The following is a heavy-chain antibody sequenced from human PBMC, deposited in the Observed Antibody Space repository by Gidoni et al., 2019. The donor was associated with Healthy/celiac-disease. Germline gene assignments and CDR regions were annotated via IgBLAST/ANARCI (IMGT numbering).Heavy chain of an antibody. D-gene: IGHD3-22*01. CDR1: GFTFSSYA. Sequence: EVQLLESGGGLVQPGGSLRLSCAASGFTFSSYAMSWVRQAPGKGLEWVSAISGSGGSTYYADSVKGRFTISRDNSKNTLYLQMNSLRAEDTAVYYCATHDSSGPYYFDYWGQGTLVTVSS. J-gene: IGHJ4*02. CDR3: ATHDSSGPYYFDY. V-gene: IGHV3-23*01. CDR2: ISGSGGST.